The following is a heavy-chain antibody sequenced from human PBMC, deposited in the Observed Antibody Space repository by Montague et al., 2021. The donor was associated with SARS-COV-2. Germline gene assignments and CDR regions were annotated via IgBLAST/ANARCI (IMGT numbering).Heavy chain of an antibody. D-gene: IGHD3-16*01. J-gene: IGHJ3*01. CDR1: GDSISSYY. CDR3: ARTWRFGQSYGLDL. CDR2: AYYVPSTNSANT. Sequence: SETLSLTCSVSGDSISSYYYNWIRQTPGKGLEWIGYAYYVPSTNSANTKSNPSLKRRVTISLDTSENQFSLKLSSVTAADTAVYYCARTWRFGQSYGLDLWGQGTMVTVSS. V-gene: IGHV4-59*01.